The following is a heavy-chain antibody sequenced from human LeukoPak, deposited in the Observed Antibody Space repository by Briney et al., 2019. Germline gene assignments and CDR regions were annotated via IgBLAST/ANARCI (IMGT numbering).Heavy chain of an antibody. CDR2: ISGSGGST. D-gene: IGHD6-19*01. Sequence: PGGSLRLSCAASGFTFDDYGMSWVRQAPGKGLEWVSAISGSGGSTYYADSVKGRFTISRDNSKNTLYLQMNSLRAEDTAVYYCAKDPSSGWFFDYWGQGTLVTVSS. J-gene: IGHJ4*02. CDR1: GFTFDDYG. V-gene: IGHV3-23*01. CDR3: AKDPSSGWFFDY.